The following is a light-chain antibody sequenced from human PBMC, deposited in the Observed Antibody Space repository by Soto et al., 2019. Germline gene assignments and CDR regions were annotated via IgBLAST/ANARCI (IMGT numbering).Light chain of an antibody. CDR3: QQRSNWPLT. Sequence: EIVLTQSPATLSLSPGERATLSCRASQNIYSYLAWYQQKPGQAPRLLIYDASNRATGIPARFSGSGSGTDFTLTINSLEPEDFALYYCQQRSNWPLTFGGGTKVEIK. J-gene: IGKJ4*01. CDR1: QNIYSY. V-gene: IGKV3-11*01. CDR2: DAS.